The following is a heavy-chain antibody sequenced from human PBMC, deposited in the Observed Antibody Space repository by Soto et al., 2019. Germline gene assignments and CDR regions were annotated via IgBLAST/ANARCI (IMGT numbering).Heavy chain of an antibody. Sequence: VGSLRLSCGVSGFICSRYDMSWVRQAPGKGLEWVSTILVGGSTHYEDSVKGRFTISRDTSKNTVYLQMNSLTAGDTAVYYCAKATATGGGAFEIYAHGTLVTVSS. V-gene: IGHV3-23*01. CDR2: ILVGGST. D-gene: IGHD2-8*02. CDR1: GFICSRYD. CDR3: AKATATGGGAFEI. J-gene: IGHJ3*02.